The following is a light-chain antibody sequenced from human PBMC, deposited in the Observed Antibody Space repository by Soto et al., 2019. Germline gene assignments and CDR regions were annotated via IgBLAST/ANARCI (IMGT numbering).Light chain of an antibody. V-gene: IGLV2-14*01. CDR2: EVS. J-gene: IGLJ3*02. CDR3: SSYTSSGTPV. CDR1: SSDVGGYNF. Sequence: QSALTQPASMSGSPGQSITISCTGTSSDVGGYNFVSWYQQHPGKAPKLMIFEVSNRPSGVSIRFSASKSGNTASLTISGLQAEDEADYYCSSYTSSGTPVFGGGTKVTVL.